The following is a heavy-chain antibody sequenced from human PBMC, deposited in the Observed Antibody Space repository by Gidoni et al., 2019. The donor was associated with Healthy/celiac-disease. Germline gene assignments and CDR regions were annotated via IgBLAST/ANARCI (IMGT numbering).Heavy chain of an antibody. D-gene: IGHD6-13*01. CDR2: ISGSGGST. CDR3: ARLPVIAAAGFDY. Sequence: EVQLLESGGGLVQPGGSLRLSCAASGFTFSSYAMSWVRQAPGKGLEGVSAISGSGGSTYYADSVKGRFTISRDNSKNTLYLQMNSLRAEDTAVYYCARLPVIAAAGFDYWGQGTLVTVSS. CDR1: GFTFSSYA. V-gene: IGHV3-23*01. J-gene: IGHJ4*02.